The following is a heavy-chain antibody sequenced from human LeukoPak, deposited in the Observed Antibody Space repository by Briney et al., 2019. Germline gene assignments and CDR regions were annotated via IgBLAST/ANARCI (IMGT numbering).Heavy chain of an antibody. J-gene: IGHJ3*01. CDR3: ARDSNNWNVDXFDX. CDR1: GYSISSGYY. Sequence: PSETLSLTCTVSGYSISSGYYWAWIRQPPGKGLEWIGSIYHGGSTYYNPSLKSRVTISVDTSKNQFSLKLSSVIAADTAVYYCARDSNNWNVDXFDXWGQGTMVTVX. CDR2: IYHGGST. D-gene: IGHD1-20*01. V-gene: IGHV4-38-2*02.